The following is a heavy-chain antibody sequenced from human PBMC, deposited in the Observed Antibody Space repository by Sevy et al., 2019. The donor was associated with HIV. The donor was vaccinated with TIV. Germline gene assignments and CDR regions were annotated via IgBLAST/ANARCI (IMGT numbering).Heavy chain of an antibody. CDR2: VYYTGST. D-gene: IGHD3-10*01. CDR1: GGPISVYY. Sequence: SETLSLTCTVSGGPISVYYWSWIRQPPGKGLEYIGYVYYTGSTNYNPSLKDRVTISVDTSNNQCSLKLTSVTAADTAVYYCGREMISMVPGVPDAFDIWGQGTMVTVSS. CDR3: GREMISMVPGVPDAFDI. V-gene: IGHV4-59*01. J-gene: IGHJ3*02.